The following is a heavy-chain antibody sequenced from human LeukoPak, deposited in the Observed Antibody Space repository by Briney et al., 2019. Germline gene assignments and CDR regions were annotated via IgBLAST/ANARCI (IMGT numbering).Heavy chain of an antibody. J-gene: IGHJ6*03. V-gene: IGHV5-51*01. CDR3: ARCRIAAAGTEYYYYYMDD. D-gene: IGHD6-13*01. Sequence: GESLKISCKGSGYSFTSYWIGWVRQMPGKGLEWMGIIYPGDSDTRYSPSFQGQVTISADKSINTAYLQWSSLKASDTAMYYCARCRIAAAGTEYYYYYMDDWGKGTTVTVSS. CDR2: IYPGDSDT. CDR1: GYSFTSYW.